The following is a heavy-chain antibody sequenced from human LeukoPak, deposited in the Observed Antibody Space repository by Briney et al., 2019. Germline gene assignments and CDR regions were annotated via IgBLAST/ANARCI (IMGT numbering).Heavy chain of an antibody. CDR2: INHSGST. D-gene: IGHD6-13*01. Sequence: SETLSLTCAVYGGSFSGYYWSWIRQPPGKGLEWIGEINHSGSTNYNPSLESRVTISVDTSKNQFSLKLSSVTAADTAVYYCARNGIAAAGTFGYWGQGTLVTVSS. V-gene: IGHV4-34*01. CDR1: GGSFSGYY. CDR3: ARNGIAAAGTFGY. J-gene: IGHJ4*02.